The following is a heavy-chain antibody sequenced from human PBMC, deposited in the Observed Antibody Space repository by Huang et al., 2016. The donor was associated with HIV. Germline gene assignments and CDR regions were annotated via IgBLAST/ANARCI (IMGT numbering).Heavy chain of an antibody. Sequence: QVQLVQSGAEVKKPGASVKVSCRASGYTFISYGITWVRQAPGQGLEWMGWISPSYGYTNYAQQFQGRVTITTDTSTNTVYMEVRSLRFDDTAVYYCARDLGTTVVPDGMDVWGQGTTVTVSS. CDR3: ARDLGTTVVPDGMDV. CDR1: GYTFISYG. V-gene: IGHV1-18*04. CDR2: ISPSYGYT. D-gene: IGHD4-17*01. J-gene: IGHJ6*02.